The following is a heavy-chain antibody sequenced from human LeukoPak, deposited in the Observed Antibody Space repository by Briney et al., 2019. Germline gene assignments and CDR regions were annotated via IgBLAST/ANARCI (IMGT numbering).Heavy chain of an antibody. Sequence: PSETLSLTCTVSGGSISSYYWSWIRQPAGKGLEWIGRIYVSGSTNYNPSLKSRVTMSVDTSKNQFSLKLSSVTAADTAVYYCARDRGTWNDDGFDYWGQGTLVTVSS. CDR2: IYVSGST. CDR1: GGSISSYY. D-gene: IGHD1-1*01. J-gene: IGHJ4*02. V-gene: IGHV4-4*07. CDR3: ARDRGTWNDDGFDY.